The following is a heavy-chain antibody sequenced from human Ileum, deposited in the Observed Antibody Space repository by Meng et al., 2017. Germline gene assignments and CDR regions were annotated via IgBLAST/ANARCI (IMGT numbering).Heavy chain of an antibody. D-gene: IGHD7-27*01. CDR3: ARDHWGSLDY. J-gene: IGHJ4*02. CDR1: GASVTTNQYQ. V-gene: IGHV4-61*01. CDR2: AST. Sequence: QVHLQEAGPGLVTSSETLSLIFTVSGASVTTNQYQWRWLRQPPGEGLEWIEYASTNYNPSLKSRLTISLDTSNNQVSPQLTSVTAADTAVYYCARDHWGSLDYWGQGILVTASS.